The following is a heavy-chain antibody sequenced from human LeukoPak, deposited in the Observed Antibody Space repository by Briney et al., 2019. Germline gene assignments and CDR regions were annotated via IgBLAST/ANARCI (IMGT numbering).Heavy chain of an antibody. CDR1: GGSISSSNW. CDR3: ARSSFAYYYGMDV. J-gene: IGHJ6*02. V-gene: IGHV4-4*02. Sequence: PSGTLSLTCAVSGGSISSSNWWSWVRQPPGKGLEWIGEIYHSGSTNYNPSLKSRVTISVDKSKNQFSLKLSSVTAADTAVYYCARSSFAYYYGMDVWGQGTTVTVSS. CDR2: IYHSGST.